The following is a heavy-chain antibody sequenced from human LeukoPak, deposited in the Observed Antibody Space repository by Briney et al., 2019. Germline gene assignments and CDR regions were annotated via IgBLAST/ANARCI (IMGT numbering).Heavy chain of an antibody. V-gene: IGHV1-18*01. CDR3: ARVYTRAYQTSAQLHYSFDF. CDR1: GYTFTSYD. J-gene: IGHJ4*02. Sequence: GASVKVSCKASGYTFTSYDINWVRQAPGQGLELMGWINTYNGNTNYAQNLQDRVTMTTNTSTRTAYMELRSLRSDDTAVYYCARVYTRAYQTSAQLHYSFDFWGQGTLVTVSS. CDR2: INTYNGNT. D-gene: IGHD1-7*01.